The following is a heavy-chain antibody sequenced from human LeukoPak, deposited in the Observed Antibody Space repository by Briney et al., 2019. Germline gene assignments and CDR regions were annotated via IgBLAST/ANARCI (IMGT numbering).Heavy chain of an antibody. CDR2: ISGYNGNT. J-gene: IGHJ4*02. CDR1: GYSFTSYG. CDR3: ARRYSSSWYGGSFDY. D-gene: IGHD6-13*01. Sequence: ASMKVSCKASGYSFTSYGITWVRQAPGQGLEWMGWISGYNGNTNYAQKLQGRVTMTTDTSTSTAYMELRSLRSDDTAVYYCARRYSSSWYGGSFDYWGQGTLVTVSS. V-gene: IGHV1-18*01.